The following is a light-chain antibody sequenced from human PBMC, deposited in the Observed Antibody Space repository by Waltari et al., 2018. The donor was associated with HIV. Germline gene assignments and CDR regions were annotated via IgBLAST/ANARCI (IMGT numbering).Light chain of an antibody. CDR2: ATT. J-gene: IGLJ2*01. CDR3: QSYDSGLSGSTV. Sequence: SLLTQPPSASAAPGRMVTIPCTRTGSNIGPAAAFHLYQQLPGTAPKLPIYATTNRPSGVPDRFFGSRSGTSASLAITGLQAEDEADYYCQSYDSGLSGSTVFGGGTKLTVL. V-gene: IGLV1-40*01. CDR1: GSNIGPAAA.